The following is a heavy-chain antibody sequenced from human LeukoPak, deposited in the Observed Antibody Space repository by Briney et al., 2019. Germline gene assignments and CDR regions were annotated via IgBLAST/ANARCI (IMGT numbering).Heavy chain of an antibody. CDR3: AKKVRDTSGYYYAFDH. CDR1: GFTFSSYA. Sequence: GGSLRLSCAASGFTFSSYAMSWVRQAPGKGLEWVSGITGRTSSTYYADSVKGRFTISRDSSKNTLYLQMNSLRAEDTVVYYCAKKVRDTSGYYYAFDHWGQGALVTVSS. V-gene: IGHV3-23*01. CDR2: ITGRTSST. D-gene: IGHD3-22*01. J-gene: IGHJ4*02.